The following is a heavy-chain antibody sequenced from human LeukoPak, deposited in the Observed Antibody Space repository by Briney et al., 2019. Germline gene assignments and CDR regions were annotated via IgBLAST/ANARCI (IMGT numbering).Heavy chain of an antibody. CDR3: ARVYGPIDY. CDR1: GYTFSNYD. V-gene: IGHV1-8*01. CDR2: MNPNSGNT. J-gene: IGHJ4*02. D-gene: IGHD2-8*01. Sequence: ASVKVSCKASGYTFSNYDVKWVRQATGQGIEWMGWMNPNSGNTGYPQKFQDRVTMTRDTSISTAYMELSSLRSEDTAVYYCARVYGPIDYWGQGTLVTVSS.